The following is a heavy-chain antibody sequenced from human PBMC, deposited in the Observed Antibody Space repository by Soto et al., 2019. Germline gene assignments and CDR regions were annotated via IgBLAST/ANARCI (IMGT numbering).Heavy chain of an antibody. CDR3: AKCRPGGLWFGELFS. J-gene: IGHJ4*02. D-gene: IGHD3-10*01. Sequence: SLRLSCVASGFTFSSYTINWVRQAPGKGLEWVALIYDGGDYKFYADSVMGRFTISRDNSKNTLYLQMNSLRAEDTAVYYCAKCRPGGLWFGELFSWGQGTLFTVSS. CDR1: GFTFSSYT. CDR2: IYDGGDYK. V-gene: IGHV3-30*18.